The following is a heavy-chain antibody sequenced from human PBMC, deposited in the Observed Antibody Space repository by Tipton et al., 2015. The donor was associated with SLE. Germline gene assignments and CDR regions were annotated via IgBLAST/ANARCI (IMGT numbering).Heavy chain of an antibody. D-gene: IGHD6-19*01. Sequence: TLSLTCTVSGGSIISYYWSWVRQPPGKGLEWIGYGYNSGTSHYNPSLKSRVTISVDTSKNQFSLKVNSVTAADTAVYYCARLSPLAGWFYFDYWGQGTLVTVSS. CDR3: ARLSPLAGWFYFDY. V-gene: IGHV4-59*01. J-gene: IGHJ4*02. CDR2: GYNSGTS. CDR1: GGSIISYY.